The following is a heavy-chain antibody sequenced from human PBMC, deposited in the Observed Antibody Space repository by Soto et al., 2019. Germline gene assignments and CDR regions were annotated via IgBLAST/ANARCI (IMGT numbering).Heavy chain of an antibody. J-gene: IGHJ6*02. CDR3: ARELHGGSYGMDV. CDR1: GLTFSNYD. Sequence: EVQLVESGGGLVQPGGPLRLSCAASGLTFSNYDMHWVRQVTGKGLEWVSGITTAGDTYYPGSVKGRFTISREKAKNSLYLQMNSLSAGDTAVYYCARELHGGSYGMDVWGQGNTVTVSS. CDR2: ITTAGDT. V-gene: IGHV3-13*01.